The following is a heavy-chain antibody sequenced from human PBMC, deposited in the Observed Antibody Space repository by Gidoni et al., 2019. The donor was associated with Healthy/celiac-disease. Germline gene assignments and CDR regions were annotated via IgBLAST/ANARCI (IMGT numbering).Heavy chain of an antibody. V-gene: IGHV5-51*01. CDR1: GYSFTSYW. CDR3: AREPAAGAYYDSSGYVGGMDV. Sequence: EVQLVQSGAEVKKPGESLKISCKGSGYSFTSYWIGWVRQMPGKGLEWMGIIYPGDSDTRYSPSFQGQVTISADKSISTAYLQWSSLKASDTAMYYCAREPAAGAYYDSSGYVGGMDVWGKGPRSPSPQ. D-gene: IGHD3-22*01. CDR2: IYPGDSDT. J-gene: IGHJ6*01.